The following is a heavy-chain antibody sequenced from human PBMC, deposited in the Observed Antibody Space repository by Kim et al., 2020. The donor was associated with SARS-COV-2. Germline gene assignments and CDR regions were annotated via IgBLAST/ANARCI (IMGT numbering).Heavy chain of an antibody. D-gene: IGHD3-9*01. CDR3: ARGSGLGTPFDY. Sequence: YYNPSLKSLITISVDTSKNQFSLNLSSVTAADTAVYYCARGSGLGTPFDYWGQGSLVTVSS. V-gene: IGHV4-30-2*05. J-gene: IGHJ4*02.